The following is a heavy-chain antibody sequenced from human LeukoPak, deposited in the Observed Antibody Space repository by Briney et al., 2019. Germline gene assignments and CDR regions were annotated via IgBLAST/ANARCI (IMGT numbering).Heavy chain of an antibody. CDR2: ISGSGGST. Sequence: PGGSLRLSCAASGFTFSSYAMSWVRQAPGKGLEWVSAISGSGGSTYYADSVKGRLTISRDNSKNTLYLQMNSLRDEDTAVYYCARRADDAFDIWGQGTMVTVSS. J-gene: IGHJ3*02. CDR3: ARRADDAFDI. V-gene: IGHV3-23*01. CDR1: GFTFSSYA.